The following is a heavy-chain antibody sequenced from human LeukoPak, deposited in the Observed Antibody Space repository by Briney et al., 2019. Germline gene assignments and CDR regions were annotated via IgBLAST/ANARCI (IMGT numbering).Heavy chain of an antibody. CDR2: IYSGGST. J-gene: IGHJ3*02. V-gene: IGHV3-53*01. Sequence: GGSLRLSCVASGFTFSRSWMSWVRQAPGKGLEWVSVIYSGGSTYYADSVKGRFTISRDNSKNTLYLQMNSLRAEDTAVYYCARGITMIIPHDAFDIWGQGTMVTVSS. CDR3: ARGITMIIPHDAFDI. D-gene: IGHD3-22*01. CDR1: GFTFSRSW.